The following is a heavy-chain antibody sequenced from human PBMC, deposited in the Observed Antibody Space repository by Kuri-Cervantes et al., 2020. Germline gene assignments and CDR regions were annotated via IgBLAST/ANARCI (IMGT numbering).Heavy chain of an antibody. CDR1: GFTFSSYA. D-gene: IGHD6-13*01. Sequence: GGSLRLSCAASGFTFSSYAMSWVRQAPGKGLEWVAVISYDGSNKYYADSVKGRFTISRDNSKNTLYLQMNSLRAEDTAVYYCASTTQYSSSWHYYYYYGMDVWGQGTTVTVSS. CDR2: ISYDGSNK. J-gene: IGHJ6*02. CDR3: ASTTQYSSSWHYYYYYGMDV. V-gene: IGHV3-30-3*01.